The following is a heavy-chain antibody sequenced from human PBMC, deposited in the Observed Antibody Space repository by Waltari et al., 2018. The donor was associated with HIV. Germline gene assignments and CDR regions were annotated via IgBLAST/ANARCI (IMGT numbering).Heavy chain of an antibody. J-gene: IGHJ4*02. CDR1: GYTFTGYY. D-gene: IGHD3-10*01. V-gene: IGHV1-2*02. Sequence: QVQLVQSGAEVKSPGDSVKVSCKASGYTFTGYYIHWGRQAHGQGLEWMGWINPNSGDTNYAQKFQGRVIMTRDTSINTVYMELSRLTSDDTAVYYCTRVGFGSGTYYFPGGYWGQGTLVTVSS. CDR2: INPNSGDT. CDR3: TRVGFGSGTYYFPGGY.